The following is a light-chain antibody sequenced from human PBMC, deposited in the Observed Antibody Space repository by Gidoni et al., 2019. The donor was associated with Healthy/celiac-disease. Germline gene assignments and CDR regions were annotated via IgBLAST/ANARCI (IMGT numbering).Light chain of an antibody. V-gene: IGKV1-39*01. J-gene: IGKJ1*01. Sequence: DVQLTQSPSSLSASVGDRVTITCRASQSISSYLNWYQQKPGTAPKLLIYAASSLQSGVPSRVSGSGSGTDFTLTIISLQPEDFATYYCQQSYSTPPWTFGQGTKVEIK. CDR2: AAS. CDR3: QQSYSTPPWT. CDR1: QSISSY.